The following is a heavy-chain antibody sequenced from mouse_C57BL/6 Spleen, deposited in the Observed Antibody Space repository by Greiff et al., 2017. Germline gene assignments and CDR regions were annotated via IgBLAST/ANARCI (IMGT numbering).Heavy chain of an antibody. Sequence: EVQLQQSGPELVKPGASVTISCKASGYTFTDYYMNWVKQSHGKSLEWIGDINPNNGGTSYNQKFKGKATLTVDKSSSTAYIERRRLTSGDSADYYCARWDYCNSCDYRGQGNTPTGSP. V-gene: IGHV1-26*01. CDR3: ARWDYCNSCDY. J-gene: IGHJ2*01. CDR1: GYTFTDYY. CDR2: INPNNGGT. D-gene: IGHD2-1*01.